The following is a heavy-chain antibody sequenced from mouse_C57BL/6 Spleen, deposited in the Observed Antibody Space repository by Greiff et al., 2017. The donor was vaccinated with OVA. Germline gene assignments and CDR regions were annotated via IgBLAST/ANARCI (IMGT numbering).Heavy chain of an antibody. CDR2: INPNNGGT. J-gene: IGHJ4*01. D-gene: IGHD4-1*01. CDR1: GYTFTDYN. CDR3: ARSRWDGDYYAMDY. V-gene: IGHV1-18*01. Sequence: EVQLQQSGPELVKPGASVKIPCKASGYTFTDYNMDWVKQSHGKSLEWIGDINPNNGGTIYNQKFKGKATLTVDKSSSTAYMELRSLTSEDTAVYYCARSRWDGDYYAMDYWGQGTSVTVSS.